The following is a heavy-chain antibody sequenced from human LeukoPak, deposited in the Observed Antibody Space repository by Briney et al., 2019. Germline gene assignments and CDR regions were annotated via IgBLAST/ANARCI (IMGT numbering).Heavy chain of an antibody. J-gene: IGHJ4*02. CDR1: GFTFSSYA. CDR3: AKEVGPYVHGDY. Sequence: PGESLRLSCAASGFTFSSYAMHWVRQDPGKGLEWVAIISNDGIHQFYADSVKGRFTISRDNSKSTLYLQMNSLRTEDTALYYCAKEVGPYVHGDYWGQGTVVTVS. CDR2: ISNDGIHQ. D-gene: IGHD1-26*01. V-gene: IGHV3-30*18.